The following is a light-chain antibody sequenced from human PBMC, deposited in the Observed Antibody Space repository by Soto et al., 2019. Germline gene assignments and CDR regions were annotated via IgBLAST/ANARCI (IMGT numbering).Light chain of an antibody. J-gene: IGKJ1*01. CDR1: QSISSW. Sequence: DLQMTQSPSTLSASVGDRVTITCRASQSISSWLAWYQQKPGKAPKLLIYKASTLPSAVPSRFSGSGSGTEFTLTISSLQPDDFATYYCLQYDSYRTFGQGTKVEIK. V-gene: IGKV1-5*03. CDR2: KAS. CDR3: LQYDSYRT.